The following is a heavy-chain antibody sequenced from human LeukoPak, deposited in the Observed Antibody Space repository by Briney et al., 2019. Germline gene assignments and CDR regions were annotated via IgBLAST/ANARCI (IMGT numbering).Heavy chain of an antibody. CDR3: AKNYGHYFDY. V-gene: IGHV3-48*01. CDR1: GFTFSSYS. D-gene: IGHD4-17*01. Sequence: GGSLRLSCAASGFTFSSYSMNWVRQAPGKGLEWVSYISSSSSTIYYADSVKGRFTISRDNAKNSLYLQMNSLRAEDTAVYYCAKNYGHYFDYWGRGALVTVSS. J-gene: IGHJ4*02. CDR2: ISSSSSTI.